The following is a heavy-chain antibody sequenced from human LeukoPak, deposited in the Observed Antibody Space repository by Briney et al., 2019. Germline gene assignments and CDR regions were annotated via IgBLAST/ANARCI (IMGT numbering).Heavy chain of an antibody. CDR3: ARIGRPAAFDI. J-gene: IGHJ3*02. CDR1: GFTFSDYY. D-gene: IGHD6-6*01. V-gene: IGHV3-11*01. Sequence: GGSLRLSCAASGFTFSDYYMSWIRQAPGKGLEWVSYITSSGSTIYYADSMKGRFTISRDNAKHSLFLQLASLRAEDTAVYYCARIGRPAAFDIWGQGTLVIVSS. CDR2: ITSSGSTI.